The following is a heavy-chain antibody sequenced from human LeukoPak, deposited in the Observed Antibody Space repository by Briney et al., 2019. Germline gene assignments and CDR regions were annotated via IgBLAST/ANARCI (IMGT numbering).Heavy chain of an antibody. Sequence: PGGSLRLPCAASTFTFSSDSMNWVRQAPGKGLEWVSSISSSSDYIYYADSVKGRFTIFRDNAKNSLYLQMNSLRVEDSAIYYCVRDSGSSWREGLNYWGQGTLVTVSS. J-gene: IGHJ4*02. CDR3: VRDSGSSWREGLNY. CDR1: TFTFSSDS. CDR2: ISSSSDYI. V-gene: IGHV3-21*01. D-gene: IGHD6-13*01.